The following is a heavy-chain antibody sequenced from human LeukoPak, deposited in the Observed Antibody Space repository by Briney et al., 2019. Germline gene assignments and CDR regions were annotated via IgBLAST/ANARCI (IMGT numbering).Heavy chain of an antibody. D-gene: IGHD2-15*01. Sequence: PGGSLRLSCTASGFTFSTYWMHWVRQAPGKGLVWVSLINSDGSYKDFADSVKGRFTISRDNAQSTLYLQMNSLRVEDTAVYYCATELRESGASSRNAFDIWGQGTVVSVSS. J-gene: IGHJ3*02. CDR3: ATELRESGASSRNAFDI. V-gene: IGHV3-74*01. CDR1: GFTFSTYW. CDR2: INSDGSYK.